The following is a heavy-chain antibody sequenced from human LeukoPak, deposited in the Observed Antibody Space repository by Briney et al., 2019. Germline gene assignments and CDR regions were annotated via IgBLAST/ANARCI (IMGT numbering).Heavy chain of an antibody. Sequence: SETLSLTCTVSGGSVTTSSYYWGWIRQPPGKGLEWIGSMSHSGSAFYNPSLQSRVSISVDTSKNQFSLRVTSVTAADTALYYCAGRSLREAYNRFDPWGQGTLVTVSS. D-gene: IGHD3-10*01. J-gene: IGHJ5*02. CDR2: MSHSGSA. CDR3: AGRSLREAYNRFDP. CDR1: GGSVTTSSYY. V-gene: IGHV4-39*01.